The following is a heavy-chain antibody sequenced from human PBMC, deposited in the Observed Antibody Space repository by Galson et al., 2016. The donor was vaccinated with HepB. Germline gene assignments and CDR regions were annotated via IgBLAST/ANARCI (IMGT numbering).Heavy chain of an antibody. V-gene: IGHV4-31*03. CDR2: IYDSGST. Sequence: TLSLTCSVSGGSISSPVHSWHWIRQRPGNGLEWIGYIYDSGSTNYTPSLMSRISISIDTSKMHFPLKLTSVTAADTAIYYCARGRDPYCSGGRCFSGNWFDSWGQGTLVTVSS. CDR3: ARGRDPYCSGGRCFSGNWFDS. CDR1: GGSISSPVHS. J-gene: IGHJ5*01. D-gene: IGHD2-15*01.